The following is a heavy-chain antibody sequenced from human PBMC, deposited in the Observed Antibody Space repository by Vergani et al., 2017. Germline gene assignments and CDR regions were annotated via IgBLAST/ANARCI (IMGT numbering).Heavy chain of an antibody. CDR3: ARRAERWETLLRDDFDV. J-gene: IGHJ3*01. CDR2: INHSGTI. CDR1: GGSLSGYY. Sequence: QVQLQQLGPGLSKPSETLSLTCAVYGGSLSGYYWSWIRLAPGKGLEWIGEINHSGTINYNPTLKSPFNVSIDTSRDHFSLKLRYVSAADTAVYFWARRAERWETLLRDDFDVWGQGTFVTVSP. V-gene: IGHV4-34*01. D-gene: IGHD1-26*01.